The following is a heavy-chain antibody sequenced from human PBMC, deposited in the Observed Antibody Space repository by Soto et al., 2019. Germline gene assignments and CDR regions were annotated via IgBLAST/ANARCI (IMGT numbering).Heavy chain of an antibody. V-gene: IGHV4-31*03. CDR3: ARGSDQGYCSGGPCFFDY. J-gene: IGHJ4*02. CDR1: GGSISSGGFY. CDR2: IYYSGSA. D-gene: IGHD2-15*01. Sequence: TLSLTCTVSGGSISSGGFYWSWVRQHPGKGLEWIGYIYYSGSAYYNPSLKSRVTMSVDTSKNHFSLKLTSVTAADTAVYYCARGSDQGYCSGGPCFFDYWGQGTLVTGSS.